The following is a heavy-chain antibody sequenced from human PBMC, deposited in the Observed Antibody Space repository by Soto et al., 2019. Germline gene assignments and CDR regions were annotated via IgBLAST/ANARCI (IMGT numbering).Heavy chain of an antibody. J-gene: IGHJ4*02. CDR1: GGSMSSYY. Sequence: SETLSLTCTVSGGSMSSYYWSWIRQPPGKGLEWIGYIYYSGSTNYNPSLKSRVTISVDTSKNQFSLKLSAVTAADTAVYYCARASAMIVVTDWGQGTLVTVSS. V-gene: IGHV4-59*01. CDR2: IYYSGST. D-gene: IGHD3-22*01. CDR3: ARASAMIVVTD.